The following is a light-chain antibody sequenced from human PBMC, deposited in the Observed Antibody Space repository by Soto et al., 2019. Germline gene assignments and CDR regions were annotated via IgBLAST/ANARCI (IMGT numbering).Light chain of an antibody. V-gene: IGLV2-14*01. J-gene: IGLJ1*01. CDR1: SSDVGGYNY. Sequence: QSVLTQPASVSGSPGQSITISCTGTSSDVGGYNYVSWYQQHPGKAPKFMIYDVSNRPSGVSNRFSGSKSGNTASLTISGLQAEDEDDYYCSSYTTSNTRQIVFGTGTNVTVL. CDR2: DVS. CDR3: SSYTTSNTRQIV.